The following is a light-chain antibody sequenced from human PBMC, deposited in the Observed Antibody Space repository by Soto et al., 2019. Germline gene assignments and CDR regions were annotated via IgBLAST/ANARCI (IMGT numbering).Light chain of an antibody. CDR2: GDT. Sequence: QSALTQPPSVSGAPGQRVTISCTGSNSNIGAGYAVYWYRHLPGTAPKLLIYGDTNRPSGVPDRFSGSKSGTSASLAISGLQTEDEADYYCQSYDSSLRGVVFGGGTKVTVL. CDR3: QSYDSSLRGVV. CDR1: NSNIGAGYA. V-gene: IGLV1-40*01. J-gene: IGLJ2*01.